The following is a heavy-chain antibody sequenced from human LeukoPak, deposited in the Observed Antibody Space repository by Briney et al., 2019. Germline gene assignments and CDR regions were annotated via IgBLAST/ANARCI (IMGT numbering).Heavy chain of an antibody. CDR3: TTDLDY. CDR1: GFIFSDVW. J-gene: IGHJ4*02. Sequence: GGSLRLSCAGSGFIFSDVWMSWVHQAPGKGLEWVARIKTKAEGGTIDYAAPVKGRFIISRDDSEKRLDLQMSSLKSEDTGVYYCTTDLDYWGQGTLVTVSS. V-gene: IGHV3-15*01. CDR2: IKTKAEGGTI.